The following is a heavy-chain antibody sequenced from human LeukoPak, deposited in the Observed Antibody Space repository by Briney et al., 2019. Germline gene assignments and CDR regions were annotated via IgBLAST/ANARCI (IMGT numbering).Heavy chain of an antibody. CDR1: GFTFSSYA. CDR3: AIDGGAA. D-gene: IGHD3-3*01. J-gene: IGHJ5*02. CDR2: IWYDGSNK. V-gene: IGHV3-33*01. Sequence: QPGRSLRLSCAASGFTFSSYAMHWVRQAPGKGLEWVAVIWYDGSNKYYADSVKGRFTISKDNSKNTLYLQMNSLRAEDTAVYYCAIDGGAAWGQGTLVTVSS.